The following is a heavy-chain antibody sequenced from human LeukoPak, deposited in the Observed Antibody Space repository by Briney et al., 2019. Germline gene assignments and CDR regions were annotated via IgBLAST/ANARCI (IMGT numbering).Heavy chain of an antibody. CDR2: IYYSGST. Sequence: SETLSLTCTVSGGSISSSSYYWGWIRQPPGKGLEWIGSIYYSGSTYYNPSLKSRVTISVDTSKNQFSLKLSSVTAADTAVYFCARWEVRLNAFEMWGQGTMVTVSS. D-gene: IGHD3-10*01. CDR1: GGSISSSSYY. CDR3: ARWEVRLNAFEM. J-gene: IGHJ3*02. V-gene: IGHV4-39*07.